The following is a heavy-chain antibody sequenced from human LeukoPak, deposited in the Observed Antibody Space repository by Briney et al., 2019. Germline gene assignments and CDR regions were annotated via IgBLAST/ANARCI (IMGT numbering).Heavy chain of an antibody. J-gene: IGHJ6*02. Sequence: ASVNVFCKASGYTFTSYGISWERQAAGQGIEWMGWISAYNGNTNYAQKLQGRVTMTTDTSTSTAYMELRSLRSDDTAVYYCARGYYGSGSYGYGMYVWGQGTTVTVSS. CDR3: ARGYYGSGSYGYGMYV. D-gene: IGHD3-10*01. CDR1: GYTFTSYG. CDR2: ISAYNGNT. V-gene: IGHV1-18*04.